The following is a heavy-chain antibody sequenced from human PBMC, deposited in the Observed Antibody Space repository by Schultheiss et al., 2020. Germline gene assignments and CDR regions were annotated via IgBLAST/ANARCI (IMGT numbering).Heavy chain of an antibody. V-gene: IGHV3-23*01. Sequence: GGSLRLSCAASGFTFSSYAMSWVRQAPGNGLEWVSAISGSGGITYYADSVKGRFTISRDNSKNTLYLQMNSLRAEDTAVYFCAKDPGVEEGTSITMIAHFDLWGKGTLVTVSS. CDR2: ISGSGGIT. CDR3: AKDPGVEEGTSITMIAHFDL. D-gene: IGHD3-22*01. J-gene: IGHJ4*02. CDR1: GFTFSSYA.